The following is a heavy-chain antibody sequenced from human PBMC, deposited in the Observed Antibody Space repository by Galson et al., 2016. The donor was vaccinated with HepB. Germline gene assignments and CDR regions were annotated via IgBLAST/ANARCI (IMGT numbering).Heavy chain of an antibody. CDR3: AREGFNAFDV. CDR1: GFTVRTLY. V-gene: IGHV3-53*01. D-gene: IGHD3-3*01. Sequence: SLRLACAAAGFTVRTLYMSWVRQAPGKGLEWVSVTHSGGSTYHADSVQGRFTVTRDDSKNTVCLQMNSLRVEDTAIYYCAREGFNAFDVWGQGTVVTISS. CDR2: THSGGST. J-gene: IGHJ3*01.